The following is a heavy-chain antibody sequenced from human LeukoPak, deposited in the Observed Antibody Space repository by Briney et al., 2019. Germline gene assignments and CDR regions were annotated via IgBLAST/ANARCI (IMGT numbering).Heavy chain of an antibody. CDR1: GCTFSSYG. J-gene: IGHJ6*02. CDR2: IWYDGSNK. Sequence: GGSLRLSCAASGCTFSSYGMHGARQAPGKGLEGGAVIWYDGSNKYYADSVKGRFTISRDNSKNTLYLQMNSLRAEDTAVYYCARVDWDYYYGMDVWGQGTTVTVSS. V-gene: IGHV3-33*01. CDR3: ARVDWDYYYGMDV. D-gene: IGHD2-21*01.